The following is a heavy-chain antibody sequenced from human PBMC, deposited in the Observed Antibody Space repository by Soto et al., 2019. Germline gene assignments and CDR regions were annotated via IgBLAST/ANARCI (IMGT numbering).Heavy chain of an antibody. J-gene: IGHJ1*01. CDR2: ISGSGGST. Sequence: EVQLLESGGGLVQPGGSLRLSCAASGFTFSSYAMSWVRQAPGKGLEWVSAISGSGGSTYYADSVKGRFTISRDNSKNTLYLQMNSLRAEDTAVYYCAKDGPIDSSGYYDGGLLDGGPEYFQHWGQGTLVTVSS. CDR1: GFTFSSYA. V-gene: IGHV3-23*01. D-gene: IGHD3-22*01. CDR3: AKDGPIDSSGYYDGGLLDGGPEYFQH.